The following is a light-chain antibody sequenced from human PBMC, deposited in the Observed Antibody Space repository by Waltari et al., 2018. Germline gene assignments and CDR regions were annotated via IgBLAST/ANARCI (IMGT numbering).Light chain of an antibody. CDR2: NAL. CDR3: QQRGNWIT. J-gene: IGKJ5*01. Sequence: EIVLTQSPGTLSLFPGERATLSCRASQSVHNYLAWYQQKPGQAPRLLIYNALHRATGIPARFSGSGSGTDFTLTISRLQPEDFGVYYCQQRGNWITFGQGTRLEIK. CDR1: QSVHNY. V-gene: IGKV3-11*01.